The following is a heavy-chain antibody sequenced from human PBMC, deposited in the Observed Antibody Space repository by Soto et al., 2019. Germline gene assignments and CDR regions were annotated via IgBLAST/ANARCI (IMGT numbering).Heavy chain of an antibody. CDR2: INHSGST. J-gene: IGHJ4*02. D-gene: IGHD3-3*01. CDR3: ARGVRDFWSGYHFDY. Sequence: SETLSLTCAVYGGSFSGYYWSWIRQPPGKGLEWIGEINHSGSTNYNPSLKSRVTISVDTSKNQFSLKLSSVTAADTAVYYCARGVRDFWSGYHFDYWGQGTLVTVSS. V-gene: IGHV4-34*01. CDR1: GGSFSGYY.